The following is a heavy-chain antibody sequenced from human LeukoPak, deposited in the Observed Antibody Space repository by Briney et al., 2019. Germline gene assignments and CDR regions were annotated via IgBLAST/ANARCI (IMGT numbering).Heavy chain of an antibody. J-gene: IGHJ4*02. D-gene: IGHD5-24*01. CDR3: ASRPEGASIFFPYFDY. V-gene: IGHV4-31*03. Sequence: PSETLSLTCTVSGGSISSGGYYWSWIRQHPGKGLEWIGYIYYSGSTYYNPSLKSRVTISVDTSKNQFSLKLTSVTAADTAVYYCASRPEGASIFFPYFDYWGQGILVTVSS. CDR1: GGSISSGGYY. CDR2: IYYSGST.